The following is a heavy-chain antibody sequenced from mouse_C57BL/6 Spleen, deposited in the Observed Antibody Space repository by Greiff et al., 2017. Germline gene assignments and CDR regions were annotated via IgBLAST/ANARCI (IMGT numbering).Heavy chain of an antibody. CDR3: ARGNYGNVYYFDY. D-gene: IGHD2-1*01. J-gene: IGHJ2*01. CDR2: IYPGDGDT. Sequence: ESGPELVKPGASVKISCKASGYAFSSSWMNWVKQRPGKGLEWIGRIYPGDGDTNYNGKFKGKATLTADKSSSTAYMQLSSLTSEDSAVYFCARGNYGNVYYFDYWGQGTTLTVSS. CDR1: GYAFSSSW. V-gene: IGHV1-82*01.